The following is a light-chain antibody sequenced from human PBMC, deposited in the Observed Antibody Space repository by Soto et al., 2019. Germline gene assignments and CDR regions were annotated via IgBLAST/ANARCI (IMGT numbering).Light chain of an antibody. CDR3: QQYNSYSRLT. CDR1: QSISSW. J-gene: IGKJ4*01. CDR2: DAS. V-gene: IGKV1-5*01. Sequence: DIQMTQSPSTLSASVGDRVTITCRASQSISSWLVWYQQKPGKAPKLLIYDASSLESGVPSRFSGSGSGTEFTLTISSLQPDDFATYYCQQYNSYSRLTFGGGTKVEIK.